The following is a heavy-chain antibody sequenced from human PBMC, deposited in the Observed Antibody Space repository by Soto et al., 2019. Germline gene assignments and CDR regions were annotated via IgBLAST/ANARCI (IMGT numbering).Heavy chain of an antibody. CDR3: AKGGRQWLVACAFNC. CDR2: VSHDGRNT. Sequence: VQLVESGGGVVQPGRPLRLSCAASGFTFSDYAMHWVRQAPGKGLEWVAVVSHDGRNTHYADSVKGRFTISRDSSKNRVSLEMNSLRAEDTAVYYCAKGGRQWLVACAFNCWGQGALVTVSS. J-gene: IGHJ4*02. V-gene: IGHV3-30*18. D-gene: IGHD6-19*01. CDR1: GFTFSDYA.